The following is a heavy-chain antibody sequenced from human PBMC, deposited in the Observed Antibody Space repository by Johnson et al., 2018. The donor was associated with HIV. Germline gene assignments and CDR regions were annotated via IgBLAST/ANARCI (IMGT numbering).Heavy chain of an antibody. J-gene: IGHJ3*02. Sequence: QVQLVESGGGLVQPGGSLRLSCAASGFTFSSYGMHWVRQAPGKGLEWVAVISYDGSNKYYADSVKGRFTISRDNSKNTLYLQMNSLRAEDTAVYYCAKVGGRHDYGDYLGAFDIWGQGTMVSVSS. CDR3: AKVGGRHDYGDYLGAFDI. CDR1: GFTFSSYG. D-gene: IGHD4-17*01. CDR2: ISYDGSNK. V-gene: IGHV3-30*18.